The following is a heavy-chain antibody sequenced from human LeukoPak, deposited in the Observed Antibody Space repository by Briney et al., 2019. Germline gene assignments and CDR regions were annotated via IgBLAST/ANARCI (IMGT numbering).Heavy chain of an antibody. V-gene: IGHV3-30*16. D-gene: IGHD2-15*01. CDR1: GFSFKFYA. Sequence: GPLRPLCSAPGFSFKFYALHLVRQAPGQGLKGVAGISKNGTNKYYADSVKGRFTISRDNSKNTLYLQMNSLRAEDTAVYYCARSTGDCSGGTCYSDFDCWGQGTLVTVSS. CDR2: ISKNGTNK. J-gene: IGHJ4*02. CDR3: ARSTGDCSGGTCYSDFDC.